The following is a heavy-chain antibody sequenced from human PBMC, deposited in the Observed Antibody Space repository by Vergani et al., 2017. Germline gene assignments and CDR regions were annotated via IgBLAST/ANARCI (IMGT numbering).Heavy chain of an antibody. D-gene: IGHD3-22*01. CDR1: GASIRSSNYY. J-gene: IGHJ4*02. V-gene: IGHV3-21*06. CDR3: ARKKYYDSKDYYQVEPFDY. Sequence: QLQESGPGLVKPSATLSLTCSVSGASIRSSNYYWGWVRQAPGKGLEWVSSISGRSNYIYYADSLKGRFTISRDNSKNSVYLQMNSLRAEDTAIYYCARKKYYDSKDYYQVEPFDYWGQGTLVTVSS. CDR2: ISGRSNYI.